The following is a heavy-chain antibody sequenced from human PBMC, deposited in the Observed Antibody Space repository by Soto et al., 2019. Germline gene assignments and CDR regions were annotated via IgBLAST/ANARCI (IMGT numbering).Heavy chain of an antibody. J-gene: IGHJ4*02. D-gene: IGHD3-3*01. V-gene: IGHV1-8*01. CDR2: MNPNSGNT. Sequence: GASVKVSCKASGYTFTSYDINWVRQATGQGLEWMGWMNPNSGNTGYAQKFQGRVTMTRNTSISTAYMELSSLRSEDTAVYYCARGLSYYDFWSGYKHYFDYLGQGTLVTGSS. CDR1: GYTFTSYD. CDR3: ARGLSYYDFWSGYKHYFDY.